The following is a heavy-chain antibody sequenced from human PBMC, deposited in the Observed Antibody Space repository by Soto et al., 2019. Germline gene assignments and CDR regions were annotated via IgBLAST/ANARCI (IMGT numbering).Heavy chain of an antibody. CDR3: ARDSVLLNFAWLLRFDN. V-gene: IGHV3-21*01. D-gene: IGHD3-9*01. J-gene: IGHJ4*02. Sequence: GSLRLSCAASGFTFSSYSMNWVRQAPGKGLEWVSSISSSSSYIYYADSVKGRFTISRDNAKNSLYLQMNSLRAEDTAVYYCARDSVLLNFAWLLRFDNWGQGTLVT. CDR2: ISSSSSYI. CDR1: GFTFSSYS.